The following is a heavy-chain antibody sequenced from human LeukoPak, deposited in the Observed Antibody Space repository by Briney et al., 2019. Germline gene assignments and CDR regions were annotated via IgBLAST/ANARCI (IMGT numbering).Heavy chain of an antibody. CDR2: MYSGGAI. Sequence: GGSLRLSCAASGFLVSTNYMSWVRQAPGKGLEWVSVMYSGGAIHYADPVKGRFTISRDNGKSSVYLQMNSLRAGDTAVYFCAKAFDYNGLRGEGGSFDCWGQGALVTVSS. CDR1: GFLVSTNY. V-gene: IGHV3-66*01. D-gene: IGHD4-11*01. J-gene: IGHJ4*02. CDR3: AKAFDYNGLRGEGGSFDC.